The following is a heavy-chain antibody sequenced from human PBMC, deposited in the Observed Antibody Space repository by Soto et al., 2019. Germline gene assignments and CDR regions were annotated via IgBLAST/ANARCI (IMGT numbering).Heavy chain of an antibody. CDR2: INHSGST. D-gene: IGHD3-10*01. J-gene: IGHJ4*02. Sequence: SETLSVTCVFYVGSFSVYYWSCIRQPPGKGLEWIGEINHSGSTNYNPSLKSRVTISVDTSKNQFSLNLSSVTAADTAVYYCARSLHHYNTPGDYWGQGTMVTVSS. V-gene: IGHV4-34*01. CDR1: VGSFSVYY. CDR3: ARSLHHYNTPGDY.